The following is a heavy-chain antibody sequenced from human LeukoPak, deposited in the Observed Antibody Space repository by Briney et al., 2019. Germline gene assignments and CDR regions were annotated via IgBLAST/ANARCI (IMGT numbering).Heavy chain of an antibody. V-gene: IGHV4-38-2*02. CDR2: IYHSGST. Sequence: SETLSLTCTVSGYSISSGYYWGWIRQPPGKGLEWIGSIYHSGSTYYNPSLKSRVTISVDTSKNQFSLKLSSVTAADTAVYYCARDASTYYYDSSGYYHFDYWGQGTLVTVSS. J-gene: IGHJ4*02. CDR3: ARDASTYYYDSSGYYHFDY. D-gene: IGHD3-22*01. CDR1: GYSISSGYY.